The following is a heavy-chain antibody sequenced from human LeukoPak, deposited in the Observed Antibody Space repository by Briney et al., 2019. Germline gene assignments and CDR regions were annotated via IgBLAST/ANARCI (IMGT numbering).Heavy chain of an antibody. Sequence: GGSLRLSCAASGFTFSRYDMHWVRQGPRKGLEWVSAIGTAGDTYYPGSVKGRFTISRENAKNSLYLQMNSLRAGDTAVYYCARVYTSTWYLGYLHMDVWGKGTTVTVSS. V-gene: IGHV3-13*01. CDR2: IGTAGDT. D-gene: IGHD6-13*01. J-gene: IGHJ6*03. CDR1: GFTFSRYD. CDR3: ARVYTSTWYLGYLHMDV.